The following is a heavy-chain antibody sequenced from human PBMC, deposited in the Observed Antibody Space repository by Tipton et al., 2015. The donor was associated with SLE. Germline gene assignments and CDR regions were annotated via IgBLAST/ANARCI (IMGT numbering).Heavy chain of an antibody. CDR1: GGSISSAYY. CDR3: AGLMVYAIAPSGWFDP. CDR2: FYHGGNT. V-gene: IGHV4-38-2*02. Sequence: TLSLTCSVSGGSISSAYYWGWIRQPPGKGLEWVANFYHGGNTFYNPSLKGRLTMSVDTSKKQFSLKLSSVTAADTAVYCCAGLMVYAIAPSGWFDPWGQGTLVTVSS. J-gene: IGHJ5*02. D-gene: IGHD2-8*01.